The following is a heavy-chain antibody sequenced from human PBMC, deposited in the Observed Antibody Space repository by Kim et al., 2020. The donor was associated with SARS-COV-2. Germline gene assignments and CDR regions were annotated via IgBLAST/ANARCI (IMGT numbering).Heavy chain of an antibody. CDR1: GYTFTSYA. V-gene: IGHV1-3*01. CDR2: INAGNGNT. Sequence: ASVKVSCKASGYTFTSYAMHWVRQAPGQRLEWMGWINAGNGNTKYSQKFQGRVTITRDTSASTAYMELSSLRSEDTAVYYCAGYCGGDCYSFDYYYGMDVWGQGTTVTVSS. J-gene: IGHJ6*02. CDR3: AGYCGGDCYSFDYYYGMDV. D-gene: IGHD2-21*02.